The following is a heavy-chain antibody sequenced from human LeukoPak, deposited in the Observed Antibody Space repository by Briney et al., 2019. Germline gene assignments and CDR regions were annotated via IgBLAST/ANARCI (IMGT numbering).Heavy chain of an antibody. CDR3: AREMGDYVSQNWFDP. V-gene: IGHV1-69*05. D-gene: IGHD4-17*01. J-gene: IGHJ5*02. Sequence: SVKVSCKASGGTFSSYAISWVRQAPEQGLEWMGGIIPIFGTANYAQKFQGRVTITTDESTSTAYMELSSLRSEDTAVYYCAREMGDYVSQNWFDPWGQGTLVTVSS. CDR1: GGTFSSYA. CDR2: IIPIFGTA.